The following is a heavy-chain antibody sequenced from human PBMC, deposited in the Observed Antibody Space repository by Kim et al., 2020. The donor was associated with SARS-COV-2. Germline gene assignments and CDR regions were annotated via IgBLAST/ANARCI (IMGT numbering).Heavy chain of an antibody. J-gene: IGHJ5*02. D-gene: IGHD3-10*01. Sequence: SVKGRFTIPRDKSKNTLNLQMSSRRAEDAAVYYCAKDPRGVEVRGFDPWGQGTLVTVSS. V-gene: IGHV3-23*02. CDR3: AKDPRGVEVRGFDP.